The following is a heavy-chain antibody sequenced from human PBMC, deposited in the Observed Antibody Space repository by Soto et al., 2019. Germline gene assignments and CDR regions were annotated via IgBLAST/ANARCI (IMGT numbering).Heavy chain of an antibody. V-gene: IGHV3-23*01. D-gene: IGHD6-19*01. Sequence: GGSLRLSCPASGFTSSNYAMSWVRQAPGKGLEWVSAISGSGDRTYYADSVKGRFTISRDDSRNTLYLQMNSLRAEDTAVYYCAKRSSYSSGWHFDYWGQGTLVTVSS. CDR3: AKRSSYSSGWHFDY. CDR1: GFTSSNYA. CDR2: ISGSGDRT. J-gene: IGHJ4*02.